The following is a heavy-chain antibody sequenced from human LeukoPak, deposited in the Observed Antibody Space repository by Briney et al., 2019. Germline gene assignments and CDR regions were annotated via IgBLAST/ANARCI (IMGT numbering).Heavy chain of an antibody. CDR1: GGSISSYY. V-gene: IGHV4-59*01. D-gene: IGHD1-7*01. J-gene: IGHJ4*02. Sequence: SETLSLTCTVSGGSISSYYWSWVRQPPGKGLEWIGYIYYSGSTNYNPSLKSRVTLSVDTSKNQFSLKLSSVTAADTAVYYCAATTYYFDYWGQGTLVTVSS. CDR2: IYYSGST. CDR3: AATTYYFDY.